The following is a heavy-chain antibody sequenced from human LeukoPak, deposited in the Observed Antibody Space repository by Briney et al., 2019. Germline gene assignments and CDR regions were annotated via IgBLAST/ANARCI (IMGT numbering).Heavy chain of an antibody. CDR3: APGPVGGGGIYFDY. CDR2: INPKSGGS. CDR1: GYTFTGYY. D-gene: IGHD3-16*01. J-gene: IGHJ4*02. Sequence: ASVKVSCKAPGYTFTGYYMHWLRQAPGQGLEWMGWINPKSGGSNSPQKFQGRVTMTRDTSISTAYMELSRLRSDDTAVYYCAPGPVGGGGIYFDYWGQGTLVTVSS. V-gene: IGHV1-2*02.